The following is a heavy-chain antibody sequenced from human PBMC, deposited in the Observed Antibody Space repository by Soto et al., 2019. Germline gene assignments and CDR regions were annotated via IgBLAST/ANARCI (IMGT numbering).Heavy chain of an antibody. Sequence: GGFLRPSCEASGFFFSSYAMRWGREPPGGVLEWVSAISGSGGSTYYADSVKGRFTISRDNSKNTLYLQMNSLRAEDTAAYYCAKDESYYDFWSGYYTNAFDIWGQGTMVTVSS. CDR2: ISGSGGST. J-gene: IGHJ3*02. D-gene: IGHD3-3*01. CDR3: AKDESYYDFWSGYYTNAFDI. V-gene: IGHV3-23*01. CDR1: GFFFSSYA.